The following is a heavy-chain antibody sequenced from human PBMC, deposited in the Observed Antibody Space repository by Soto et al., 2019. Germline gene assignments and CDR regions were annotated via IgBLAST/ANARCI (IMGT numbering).Heavy chain of an antibody. CDR3: ATSEQQMVQYYYYGMDV. CDR2: FDPEDGET. D-gene: IGHD6-13*01. CDR1: GYTLTELS. V-gene: IGHV1-24*01. J-gene: IGHJ6*02. Sequence: ASVKVSCKVSGYTLTELSMHWVRQAPGKGLEWMGGFDPEDGETIYAQKFQGRVTMTEDTSTDTAYMELSSLRSEDTAVYYCATSEQQMVQYYYYGMDVWGQGTTVTVS.